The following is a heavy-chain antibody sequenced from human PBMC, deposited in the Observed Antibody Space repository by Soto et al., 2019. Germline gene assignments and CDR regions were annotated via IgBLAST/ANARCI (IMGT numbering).Heavy chain of an antibody. V-gene: IGHV3-30*18. Sequence: GGSLRLSCAASGFTFSTYAMHWVRQAPGKGLEWVATMSFDGSNKYYADSVKGRFTISRDNSENTLYLQMNSLRTEDTAVYYCAKDEVLVVVAARESHGMDVWGQGTTVTVSS. D-gene: IGHD2-15*01. CDR1: GFTFSTYA. J-gene: IGHJ6*02. CDR3: AKDEVLVVVAARESHGMDV. CDR2: MSFDGSNK.